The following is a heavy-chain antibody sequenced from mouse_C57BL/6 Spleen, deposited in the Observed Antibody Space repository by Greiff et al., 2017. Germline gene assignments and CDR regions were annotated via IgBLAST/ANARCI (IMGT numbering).Heavy chain of an antibody. CDR1: GYTFTSYW. CDR3: ARDTTVDY. CDR2: INPSSGYT. V-gene: IGHV1-7*01. D-gene: IGHD1-1*01. J-gene: IGHJ2*01. Sequence: QVQLQQPGTELVKPGASVKLSCKASGYTFTSYWMHWVKQRPGQGLEWIGYINPSSGYTKYNQKFKDKATLTADKSSSTAYMQLSSLTYEDSAVYYCARDTTVDYWGQGTTLTVSS.